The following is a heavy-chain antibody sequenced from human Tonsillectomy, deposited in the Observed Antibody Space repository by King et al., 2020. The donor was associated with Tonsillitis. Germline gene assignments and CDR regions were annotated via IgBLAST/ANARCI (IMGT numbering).Heavy chain of an antibody. CDR1: GFTFSSYG. CDR3: ANEPPRKDDYTPEWYFDY. CDR2: IRYDGSNK. Sequence: VQLVESGGGVVQPGGSLRLSCAASGFTFSSYGMHWVRQAPGKGLEWVAFIRYDGSNKYYADSVKGRFTISRDNSKNTLYLQMNSLRAEDTAVYYCANEPPRKDDYTPEWYFDYWGQGTLVTVSS. J-gene: IGHJ4*02. V-gene: IGHV3-30*02. D-gene: IGHD5-24*01.